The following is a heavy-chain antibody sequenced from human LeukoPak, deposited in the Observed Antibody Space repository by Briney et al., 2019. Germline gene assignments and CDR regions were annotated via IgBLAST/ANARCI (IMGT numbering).Heavy chain of an antibody. CDR2: ISGVGDNT. V-gene: IGHV3-23*01. CDR1: RFTLTTYA. J-gene: IGHJ5*02. CDR3: AKGRYDAGISWFDR. D-gene: IGHD3-10*01. Sequence: GGSLRLSCAASRFTLTTYAMGWVRQLPGRGREWVSIISGVGDNTYYADPVKSKFSISRNNTRNTLLMEMSSLRVEDTAFYYGAKGRYDAGISWFDRWGQGTLVSVSS.